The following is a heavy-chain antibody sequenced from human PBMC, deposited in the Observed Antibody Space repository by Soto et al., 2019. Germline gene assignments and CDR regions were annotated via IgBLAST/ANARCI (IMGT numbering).Heavy chain of an antibody. V-gene: IGHV6-1*01. CDR2: TYYGSKWYV. D-gene: IGHD6-13*01. J-gene: IGHJ4*02. CDR3: ARDRSPGSSSWYDY. Sequence: SHTLSLTCAISGDSVSSNSAAWNWLRQCPSRGLEGLGRTYYGSKWYVDYAVSVKSRVTINPATSKNQFSLHLNSVTPEDTAVYFCARDRSPGSSSWYDYWGQGTLVTVSS. CDR1: GDSVSSNSAA.